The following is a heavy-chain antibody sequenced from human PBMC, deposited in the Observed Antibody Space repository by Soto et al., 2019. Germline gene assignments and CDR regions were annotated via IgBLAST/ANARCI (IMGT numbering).Heavy chain of an antibody. J-gene: IGHJ3*02. V-gene: IGHV3-9*01. CDR3: AKGVSTSWLRDGFDI. CDR1: GISFENYA. D-gene: IGHD2-2*01. Sequence: QLVESGGGLVQPGRSLRLSCAGSGISFENYAMHWVRQAPGRGLEWVSGISSNSGTLGYAESVKGRFTISRDNDNKLLYLEMNSLGAEDTALYYCAKGVSTSWLRDGFDIWGQGTMVTASS. CDR2: ISSNSGTL.